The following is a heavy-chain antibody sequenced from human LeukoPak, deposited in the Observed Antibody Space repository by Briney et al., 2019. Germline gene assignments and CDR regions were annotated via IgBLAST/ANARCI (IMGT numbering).Heavy chain of an antibody. V-gene: IGHV4-4*02. D-gene: IGHD2-15*01. CDR3: ARLACGGGSCHLNFDY. Sequence: SGTLSLTCAVSGGSVSSSNWWSWVRQPPGKGLEWIGEIYHSGSTTYNPSLKSRVTISVDKSKNQFFLKLNSMTAADTAVYYCARLACGGGSCHLNFDYWGQGTLVIVSS. CDR2: IYHSGST. CDR1: GGSVSSSNW. J-gene: IGHJ4*02.